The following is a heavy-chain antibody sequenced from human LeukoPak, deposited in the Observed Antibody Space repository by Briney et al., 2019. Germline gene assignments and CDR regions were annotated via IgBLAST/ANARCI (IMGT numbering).Heavy chain of an antibody. V-gene: IGHV4-34*01. CDR1: GGSFSGYY. CDR3: ARGLGAAAGGY. D-gene: IGHD6-13*01. Sequence: NSSETLSLTCAVYGGSFSGYYWSWIRQPPGKGLEWIGEINHSGSTNYNPSLKSRVTISVDTSKNQFSLKLSSVTAADTAVYYCARGLGAAAGGYWGQGTLVTVSS. J-gene: IGHJ4*02. CDR2: INHSGST.